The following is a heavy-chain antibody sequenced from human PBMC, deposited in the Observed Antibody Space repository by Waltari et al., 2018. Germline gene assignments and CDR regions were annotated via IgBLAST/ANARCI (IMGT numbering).Heavy chain of an antibody. CDR3: ERGVPAAKKYYYYYYMDV. V-gene: IGHV4-34*01. CDR1: GGSFSGYY. CDR2: INHSGST. Sequence: QVQLQQWGAGLLKPSETLSLTCAVYGGSFSGYYWSWIRQPPGKGLEWIGEINHSGSTNYNPTLKSRGTTSVDTSKNQFSLKLSSVTAAETAVYYCERGVPAAKKYYYYYYMDVWGKGTTVTISS. J-gene: IGHJ6*03. D-gene: IGHD2-2*01.